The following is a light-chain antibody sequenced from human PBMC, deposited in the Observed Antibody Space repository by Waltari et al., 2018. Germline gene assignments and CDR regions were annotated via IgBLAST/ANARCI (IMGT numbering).Light chain of an antibody. CDR3: QQYERWPPIP. Sequence: TVMTQSPATLPLPPADTATLSSRASQCVADNIAWYQQKPGQAPRLLLYAASARATGIPARFTGSGSGTEFSLRISSLQSEDCAGYFCQQYERWPPIPFGPGTNVEI. CDR2: AAS. V-gene: IGKV3-15*01. CDR1: QCVADN. J-gene: IGKJ3*01.